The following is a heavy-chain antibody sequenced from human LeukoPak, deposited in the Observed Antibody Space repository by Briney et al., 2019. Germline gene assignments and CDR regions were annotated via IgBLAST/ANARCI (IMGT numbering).Heavy chain of an antibody. J-gene: IGHJ4*02. D-gene: IGHD1-26*01. CDR3: ARDLAGGWELGDYFDY. Sequence: ASVKVSCKASGYTFTSYGISWVRQAPGQGLEWMGWISAYNGNTNYAQKLQGRVTMTTDTSTSTAYMELRSLRTDDTAVYYCARDLAGGWELGDYFDYWGQGTLVTVSS. CDR2: ISAYNGNT. CDR1: GYTFTSYG. V-gene: IGHV1-18*01.